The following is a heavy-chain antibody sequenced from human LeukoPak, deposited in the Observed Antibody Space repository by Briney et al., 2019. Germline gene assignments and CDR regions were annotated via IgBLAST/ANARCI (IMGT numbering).Heavy chain of an antibody. CDR3: AKGAITMVRGVLYYFDY. Sequence: PGGSLRLSCAASGFTFSSYAMSWVRQAPGKGLEWVSAISGSGGSTYYADSVKGRFTISRDNSKNTLYLQMNSLRAEDTAVYYCAKGAITMVRGVLYYFDYWGQGTLVTVSS. CDR2: ISGSGGST. J-gene: IGHJ4*02. V-gene: IGHV3-23*01. D-gene: IGHD3-10*01. CDR1: GFTFSSYA.